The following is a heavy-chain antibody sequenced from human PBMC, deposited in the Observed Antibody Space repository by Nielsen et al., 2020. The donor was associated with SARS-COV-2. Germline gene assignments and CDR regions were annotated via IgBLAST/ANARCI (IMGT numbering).Heavy chain of an antibody. CDR3: ATDIADSSGWAKDFDY. J-gene: IGHJ4*02. CDR2: LDPEDGET. V-gene: IGHV1-24*01. Sequence: ASVKVSCKVSGYTLTELSMHWVRQAPGKGLEWMGGLDPEDGETIYAQKFQGRVTMTEDTSTDTAYMELSSLRSEDTAVYYCATDIADSSGWAKDFDYWGQGTLVTVSS. D-gene: IGHD6-19*01. CDR1: GYTLTELS.